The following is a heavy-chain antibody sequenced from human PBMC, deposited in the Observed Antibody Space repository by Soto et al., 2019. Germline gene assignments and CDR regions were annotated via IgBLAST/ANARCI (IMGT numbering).Heavy chain of an antibody. D-gene: IGHD2-15*01. J-gene: IGHJ5*02. Sequence: QVQLQESGPGLVKPSQTLSLTCTVSGGSISSGGYYWSWIRQHPGKGLEWIGYIYHSGTTYYNPSLKSRVTISVDTSKNQFSLKLTSVTAADTAVYYFARVRGNVLLGWFDPWGQGTLVTVSS. V-gene: IGHV4-31*03. CDR1: GGSISSGGYY. CDR2: IYHSGTT. CDR3: ARVRGNVLLGWFDP.